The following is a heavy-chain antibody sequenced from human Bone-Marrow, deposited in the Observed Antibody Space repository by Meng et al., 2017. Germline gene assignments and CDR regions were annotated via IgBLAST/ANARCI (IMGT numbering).Heavy chain of an antibody. CDR3: ARILITFGGVIDRLDAFDI. Sequence: SGPTLVKPTQTLTLTCTFSGFSLSTRGVGGGWIRQPPGKALAWLAVIYWDDDKRYSPPLKSRLTITKDTSKNLVVLIMTNMDPVDTATYYCARILITFGGVIDRLDAFDIWGRGTMVTVTS. J-gene: IGHJ3*02. CDR2: IYWDDDK. D-gene: IGHD3-16*02. V-gene: IGHV2-5*02. CDR1: GFSLSTRGVG.